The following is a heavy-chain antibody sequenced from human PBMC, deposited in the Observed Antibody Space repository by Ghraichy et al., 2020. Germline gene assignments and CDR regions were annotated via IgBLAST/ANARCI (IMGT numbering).Heavy chain of an antibody. D-gene: IGHD3-22*01. CDR3: ASWWAEDYYDSSGLPSGYFDY. J-gene: IGHJ4*02. CDR1: GGNFSSYA. V-gene: IGHV1-69*13. CDR2: IIPIFGTA. Sequence: SVKVSCKASGGNFSSYAISWVRQAPGQGLEWMGGIIPIFGTANYAQKFQGRVTITADESTSTAYMELSSLRPEDTAVYYCASWWAEDYYDSSGLPSGYFDYWGQGTLVTVSS.